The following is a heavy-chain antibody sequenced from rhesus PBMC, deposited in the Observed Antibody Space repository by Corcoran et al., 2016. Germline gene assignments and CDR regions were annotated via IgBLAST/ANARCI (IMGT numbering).Heavy chain of an antibody. CDR1: GGSISSNY. J-gene: IGHJ2*01. V-gene: IGHV4-173*01. Sequence: QVQLQESGPGVVKPSETLSLTCAVSGGSISSNYWSWIRQPPGKGLEWIGRISGSGGSTHYNPSLKSRVTISMDTSKNQFSLKLSSVTAADTAVYYCARGSNYAQYFDLWGPGTPITISS. D-gene: IGHD4-23*01. CDR2: ISGSGGST. CDR3: ARGSNYAQYFDL.